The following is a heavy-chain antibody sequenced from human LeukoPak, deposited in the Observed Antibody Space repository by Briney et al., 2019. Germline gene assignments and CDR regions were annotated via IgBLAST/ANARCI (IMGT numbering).Heavy chain of an antibody. CDR1: GYTLTELS. CDR3: AAALDPGYYYGMDV. D-gene: IGHD1-1*01. CDR2: FDPEDGET. J-gene: IGHJ6*02. Sequence: GASVKVSCKVSGYTLTELSMHWVRQAPGKGLEWMGGFDPEDGETIYAQKFQGRVTMTEDTSTDTAYMELSSLRSEDTAVYYCAAALDPGYYYGMDVWGQGTTVTVSS. V-gene: IGHV1-24*01.